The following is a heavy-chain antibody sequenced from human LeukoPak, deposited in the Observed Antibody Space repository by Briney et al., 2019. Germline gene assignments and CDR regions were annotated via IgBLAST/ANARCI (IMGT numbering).Heavy chain of an antibody. CDR3: ARGPSGGYFDPTYYYGMDV. Sequence: SETLSLTCTVSGGSISSYYWSRIRQPPGKGLEWIGYIYYSGSTNYNPSLKSRVTISVDTSKNQFSLKLSSVTAADTAVYYCARGPSGGYFDPTYYYGMDVWGQGTTVTVSS. J-gene: IGHJ6*02. D-gene: IGHD3-9*01. CDR2: IYYSGST. CDR1: GGSISSYY. V-gene: IGHV4-59*01.